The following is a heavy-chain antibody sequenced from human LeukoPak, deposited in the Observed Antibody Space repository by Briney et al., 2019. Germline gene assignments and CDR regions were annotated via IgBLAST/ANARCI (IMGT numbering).Heavy chain of an antibody. Sequence: SETLSLTCTVSGGSISSYYWSWIRQPPGKGLEWIGYIYYSGSTYYNPSLKSRVTISVDTSKNQFSLKLSSVTAADTAVYYCARDSGTFYDSSGYYFLDYWGQGTLVTVSS. D-gene: IGHD3-22*01. CDR1: GGSISSYY. CDR3: ARDSGTFYDSSGYYFLDY. V-gene: IGHV4-30-4*08. J-gene: IGHJ4*02. CDR2: IYYSGST.